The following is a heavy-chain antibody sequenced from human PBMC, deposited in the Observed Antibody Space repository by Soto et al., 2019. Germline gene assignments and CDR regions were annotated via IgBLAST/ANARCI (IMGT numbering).Heavy chain of an antibody. V-gene: IGHV1-18*01. D-gene: IGHD2-2*01. J-gene: IGHJ6*02. CDR1: GYTFTSYG. Sequence: ASVKVSCKASGYTFTSYGISWVRQAPGQGLEWMGWISAYNGNTNYAQKLQGRVTMTTDTSTSTAYMELRSLRSDDTAVYYCARDYGVVTDANYYYYGMDVWGQGTPLTVSS. CDR3: ARDYGVVTDANYYYYGMDV. CDR2: ISAYNGNT.